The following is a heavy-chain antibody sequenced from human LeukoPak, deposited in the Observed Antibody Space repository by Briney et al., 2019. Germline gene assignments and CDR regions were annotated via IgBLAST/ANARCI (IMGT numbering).Heavy chain of an antibody. CDR3: AKGRLLWFGEFNYYMDV. CDR1: GYTFTSYT. D-gene: IGHD3-10*01. J-gene: IGHJ6*03. CDR2: IRAGNGKT. V-gene: IGHV1-3*01. Sequence: ASVKVSCKTSGYTFTSYTLNWVRQAPGQRLEWMGWIRAGNGKTKYSQKFQGRVTITRDTSASTVYMELSSLRSEDTAVYYCAKGRLLWFGEFNYYMDVWGKGTTVTISS.